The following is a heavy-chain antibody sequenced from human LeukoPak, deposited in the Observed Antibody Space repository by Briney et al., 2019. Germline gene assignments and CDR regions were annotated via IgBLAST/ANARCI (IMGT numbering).Heavy chain of an antibody. V-gene: IGHV3-20*04. CDR3: AGESTGYFDY. Sequence: GGSLRLSCAASGFTFDDFGMSWVRQGPGKGLEWVSGINWNGGNTTYADSVKGRFTISRDNAKNSLYLQMNSLRAEDTALFYCAGESTGYFDYWGQGTLVTVSS. D-gene: IGHD4-17*01. J-gene: IGHJ4*02. CDR2: INWNGGNT. CDR1: GFTFDDFG.